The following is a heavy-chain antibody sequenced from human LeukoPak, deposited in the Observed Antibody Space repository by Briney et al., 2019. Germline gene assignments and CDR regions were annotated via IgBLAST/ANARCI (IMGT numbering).Heavy chain of an antibody. CDR2: IYYTGST. CDR3: ARRGGSGRVCDY. V-gene: IGHV4-39*01. J-gene: IGHJ4*02. CDR1: GASISGGTYY. D-gene: IGHD1-26*01. Sequence: SETLSLNCGVSGASISGGTYYWGWIRQPPGKGLEWIGSIYYTGSTYDNPSLKSRVTISVDTSKNQFSLKLSSVPAAETVAYYCARRGGSGRVCDYWGQGTLVTVSS.